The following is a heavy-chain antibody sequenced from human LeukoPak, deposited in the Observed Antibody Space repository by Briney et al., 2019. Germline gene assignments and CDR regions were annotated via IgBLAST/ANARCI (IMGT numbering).Heavy chain of an antibody. CDR3: ATTMETYYYGSGSYYGPRPFDY. V-gene: IGHV4-30-4*01. Sequence: SQTLSLTCTVSGGSISSGDYYWSWIRQPPGKGLEWIGYIYYSGSTYNNPSLKSRVTISVDTSKYQFSLKLSSVTAADTAVYYCATTMETYYYGSGSYYGPRPFDYWGQGTLVTVSS. J-gene: IGHJ4*02. CDR2: IYYSGST. D-gene: IGHD3-10*01. CDR1: GGSISSGDYY.